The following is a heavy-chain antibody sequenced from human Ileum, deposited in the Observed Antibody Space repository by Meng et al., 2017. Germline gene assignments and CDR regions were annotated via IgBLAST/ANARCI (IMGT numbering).Heavy chain of an antibody. CDR1: FTAVSSASYY. V-gene: IGHV4-61*01. D-gene: IGHD3-10*01. Sequence: VAPHVYGPGRVCLSYALSLTCKVSFTAVSSASYYWSWIRQPPGKVLELMWLIHYSGSRNYNPSLKSRVTMSVDTSKNQVSLRLTSVTAADTAVYYCARFYGSGTFEVHDYWGQGTLVTVSS. J-gene: IGHJ4*02. CDR2: IHYSGSR. CDR3: ARFYGSGTFEVHDY.